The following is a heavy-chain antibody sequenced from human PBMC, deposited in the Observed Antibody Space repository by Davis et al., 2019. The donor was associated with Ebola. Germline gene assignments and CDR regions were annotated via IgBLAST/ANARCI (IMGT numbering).Heavy chain of an antibody. V-gene: IGHV4-34*01. Sequence: MPSETLSLTCAVYGGSFSGYYWSWIRQPPGKGLEWIGEINHSGSTNYNPSLKSRVTISVDTSKNQFSLKLSSVTAADTAVYYCAREGGYYGSGSYYKYWGQGTLVTVSS. J-gene: IGHJ4*02. D-gene: IGHD3-10*01. CDR3: AREGGYYGSGSYYKY. CDR2: INHSGST. CDR1: GGSFSGYY.